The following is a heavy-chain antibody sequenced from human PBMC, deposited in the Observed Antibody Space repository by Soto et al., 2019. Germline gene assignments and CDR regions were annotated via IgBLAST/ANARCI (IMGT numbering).Heavy chain of an antibody. J-gene: IGHJ4*02. D-gene: IGHD6-13*01. CDR1: GYTFTSYA. CDR3: ARGFAGDNSWHIH. V-gene: IGHV1-3*01. CDR2: ISAGNGNT. Sequence: QVQLVQSGAEVKKPGASVKLSCKASGYTFTSYAMHWVRQAPGQRLEWMGWISAGNGNTKYSQKFQGRVTITRDTSASTAYMELSSLRSEGTAVYYCARGFAGDNSWHIHWGQGTLVPVSS.